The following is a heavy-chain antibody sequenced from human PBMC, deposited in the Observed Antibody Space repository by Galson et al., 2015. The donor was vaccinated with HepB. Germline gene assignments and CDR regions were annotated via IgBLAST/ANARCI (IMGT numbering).Heavy chain of an antibody. V-gene: IGHV1-18*01. CDR1: GYTFTSYG. Sequence: SVKVSCKASGYTFTSYGISWVRQAPGQGLEWMGWISAYIGNTNYAQKLQGRVTMTTDTSTTTAHMELRSLRSDDTAVYYCARDLGSSGWYYYDAFDIWGQGTMVTVSS. CDR3: ARDLGSSGWYYYDAFDI. CDR2: ISAYIGNT. J-gene: IGHJ3*02. D-gene: IGHD6-19*01.